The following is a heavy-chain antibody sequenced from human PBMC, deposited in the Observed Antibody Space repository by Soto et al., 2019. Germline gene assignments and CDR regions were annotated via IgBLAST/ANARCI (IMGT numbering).Heavy chain of an antibody. J-gene: IGHJ4*02. V-gene: IGHV4-31*03. CDR2: IDSSGSS. Sequence: SETLSLTCTVSGAYVSATGYYWSWIRQYPGKGLEWIGYIDSSGSSYYNPSLRGRLSLSVDTSKNQFSLKLTSVTAADTAVYYCTRVQRFCPARWGQGTLVTGLL. CDR3: TRVQRFCPAR. CDR1: GAYVSATGYY. D-gene: IGHD3-3*01.